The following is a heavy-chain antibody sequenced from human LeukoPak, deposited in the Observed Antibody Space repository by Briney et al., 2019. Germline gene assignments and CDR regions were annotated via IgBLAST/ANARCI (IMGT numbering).Heavy chain of an antibody. CDR3: ARRVNNSDYFGYYFDY. CDR2: INPSSGST. CDR1: GYTFTSYY. J-gene: IGHJ4*02. D-gene: IGHD4-11*01. V-gene: IGHV1-46*01. Sequence: GASVKVSCKASGYTFTSYYMHWVRQAPGQGLEWMGIINPSSGSTSYAQKFQGRVTMTRDTSTSTVYMELSSLRSEDTAVYYCARRVNNSDYFGYYFDYWGQGTLVTVSS.